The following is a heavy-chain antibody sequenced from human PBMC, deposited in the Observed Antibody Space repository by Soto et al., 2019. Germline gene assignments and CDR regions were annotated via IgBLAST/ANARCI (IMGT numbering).Heavy chain of an antibody. Sequence: QVQLQQWGAGLLKPSETLSLTCAVYGGSFSGYYWSWIRQPPGKGLEWIGEINHSGSTNYNPSLKPRVTISVDTSKTPFSLKLRYVTAAATAVYYGASTVRGYCSSTSCSYFDYWGQGTLVTVSS. D-gene: IGHD2-2*03. V-gene: IGHV4-34*01. CDR3: ASTVRGYCSSTSCSYFDY. J-gene: IGHJ4*02. CDR2: INHSGST. CDR1: GGSFSGYY.